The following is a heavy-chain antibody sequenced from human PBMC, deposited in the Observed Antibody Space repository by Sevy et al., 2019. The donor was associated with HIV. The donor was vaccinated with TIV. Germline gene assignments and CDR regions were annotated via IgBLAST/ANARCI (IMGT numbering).Heavy chain of an antibody. CDR2: FYYSKST. Sequence: SETLSLTCTVSGDSISNYYWSWIRQPPGKGLEWIGYFYYSKSTNYNPSLKSRVTISVDTSKNQISLKLRSLTAADTAVYYCARTSAYYYYGVDVWGQGTTVTVSS. V-gene: IGHV4-59*01. D-gene: IGHD2-2*01. CDR3: ARTSAYYYYGVDV. CDR1: GDSISNYY. J-gene: IGHJ6*02.